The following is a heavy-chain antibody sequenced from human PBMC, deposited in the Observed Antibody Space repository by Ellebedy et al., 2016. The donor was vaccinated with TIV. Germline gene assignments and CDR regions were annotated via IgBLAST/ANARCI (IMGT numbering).Heavy chain of an antibody. J-gene: IGHJ3*01. D-gene: IGHD3-16*01. CDR1: GSPFSVYW. Sequence: GGSLRPSXAVSGSPFSVYWMHWVRQAPGKGLVWVARVDSAGNRVYGESVKGRFTISRDNAKNTVYLQMNDLRADDTAVYYCATGFVSAYTTWGQGTMVTVSS. V-gene: IGHV3-74*03. CDR3: ATGFVSAYTT. CDR2: VDSAGNR.